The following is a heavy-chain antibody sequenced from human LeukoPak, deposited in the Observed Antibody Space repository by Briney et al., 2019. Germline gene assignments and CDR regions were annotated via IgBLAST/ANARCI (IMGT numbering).Heavy chain of an antibody. J-gene: IGHJ4*02. CDR2: IYHSGST. Sequence: SHTLSLTCTVSGGSISSGDYYWSWIRQPPGKGLEWIGYIYHSGSTYYNPSLRSRVTISVDRSKNQFFLKLSSVTAADTAVYYCARAGNYGGYYFDYWGQGTLVTVSS. V-gene: IGHV4-30-2*01. D-gene: IGHD1-7*01. CDR3: ARAGNYGGYYFDY. CDR1: GGSISSGDYY.